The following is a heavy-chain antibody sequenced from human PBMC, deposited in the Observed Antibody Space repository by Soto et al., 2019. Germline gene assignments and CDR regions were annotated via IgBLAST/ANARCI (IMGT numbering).Heavy chain of an antibody. D-gene: IGHD6-19*01. J-gene: IGHJ4*02. Sequence: EVQLSESGGGLVHPGGSLRLSCAASGFTFSTLAMGWVRQAPGKGLEWVSVMSYSGDLTYYADSVKGRFTISRDNSTNTLYLQMDSLRADDTAVYYCAKDATRSSWWYYFDYWGQGTLVTVSS. CDR1: GFTFSTLA. V-gene: IGHV3-23*01. CDR3: AKDATRSSWWYYFDY. CDR2: MSYSGDLT.